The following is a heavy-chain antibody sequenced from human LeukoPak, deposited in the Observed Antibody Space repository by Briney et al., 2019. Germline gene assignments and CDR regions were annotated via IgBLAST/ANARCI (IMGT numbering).Heavy chain of an antibody. J-gene: IGHJ4*02. CDR1: GFTFSSYD. V-gene: IGHV3-30*02. CDR2: IRYDGSNK. CDR3: ARASSSWYYFDY. Sequence: GGSLRLSCAASGFTFSSYDIHWVRQAPGKGLEWVAFIRYDGSNKYYADSVRGRFTISRDNSKKTLYLQMNSLRAEDTAVYYCARASSSWYYFDYWGQGTLVTVSS. D-gene: IGHD6-13*01.